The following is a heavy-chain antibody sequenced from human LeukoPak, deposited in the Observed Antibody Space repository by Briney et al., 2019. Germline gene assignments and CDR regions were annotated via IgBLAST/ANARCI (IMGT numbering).Heavy chain of an antibody. CDR2: INPNSGGT. D-gene: IGHD3-3*02. Sequence: GASVKVSCKASGYTFTGYYMHWVRQAPGQGLEWMGWINPNSGGTNYAQKFQGRVTMTRDTSISTAYMELSRLRSDVTAVYYWAREPISRGFDIWGQGTMVTVSS. CDR3: AREPISRGFDI. V-gene: IGHV1-2*02. J-gene: IGHJ3*02. CDR1: GYTFTGYY.